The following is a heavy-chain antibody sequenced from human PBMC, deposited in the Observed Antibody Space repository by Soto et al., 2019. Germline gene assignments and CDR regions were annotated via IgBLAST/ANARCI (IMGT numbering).Heavy chain of an antibody. CDR3: ARVAGDGCYDG. V-gene: IGHV4-30-2*01. D-gene: IGHD6-19*01. CDR2: IYHSGTT. Sequence: QLQLQESGSGLVKPSQTLSLTCAVSGGSVTSGGYSWSWIRQPPGKGPEWIGNIYHSGTTYYNPSLKSRVTMSVDKSKHQFFLELTSVTAADTAVYYCARVAGDGCYDGWGQGTLVTVSS. J-gene: IGHJ4*02. CDR1: GGSVTSGGYS.